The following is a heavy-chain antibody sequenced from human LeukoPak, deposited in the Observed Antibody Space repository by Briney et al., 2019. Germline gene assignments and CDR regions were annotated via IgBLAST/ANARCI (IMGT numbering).Heavy chain of an antibody. D-gene: IGHD2-8*01. CDR2: IIPVFGTA. CDR3: AALGYCTNGVCAGIDY. CDR1: GGTFSSYA. V-gene: IGHV1-69*05. J-gene: IGHJ4*02. Sequence: SVKVSCKASGGTFSSYAISWVRQAPGQGLEWMGRIIPVFGTANYAQKFQGRVTITTDESTSTAYMELSSLRSEDTAVYYCAALGYCTNGVCAGIDYWGQGTLVTVSS.